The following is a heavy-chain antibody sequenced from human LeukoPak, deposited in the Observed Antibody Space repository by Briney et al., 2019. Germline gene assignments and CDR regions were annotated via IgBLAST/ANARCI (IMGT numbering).Heavy chain of an antibody. V-gene: IGHV1-8*01. CDR3: ARVEFNGGYSHVY. D-gene: IGHD5-12*01. J-gene: IGHJ4*02. CDR2: MNPNSGNT. Sequence: ASVKVSCKASRYTFNGYDLNWVRQATGQGLEWMGWMNPNSGNTGYAQKFQGRVTMTRDTSINTAYMELSSLTSEDTAVYYCARVEFNGGYSHVYWGQGTLVTVSS. CDR1: RYTFNGYD.